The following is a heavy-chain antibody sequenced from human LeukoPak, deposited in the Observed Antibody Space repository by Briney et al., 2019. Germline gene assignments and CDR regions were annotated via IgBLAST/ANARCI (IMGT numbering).Heavy chain of an antibody. D-gene: IGHD1-1*01. V-gene: IGHV3-23*01. CDR3: AKRSGYTTGWFFDF. CDR2: NSGSGDNT. J-gene: IGHJ4*02. Sequence: GGSLKLSCAASGFSFSSYAMGWVRQAPGKGLEWVSSNSGSGDNTYYAESVKGRFTISRDNSKSTLFLQMHSLRAEDSAVFYCAKRSGYTTGWFFDFWGQGTLVTVSS. CDR1: GFSFSSYA.